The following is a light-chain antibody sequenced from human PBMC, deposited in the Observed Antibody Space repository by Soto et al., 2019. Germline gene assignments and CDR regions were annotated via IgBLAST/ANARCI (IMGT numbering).Light chain of an antibody. V-gene: IGKV1-5*01. CDR3: QQYNSYTIT. J-gene: IGKJ5*01. Sequence: TYAPCAWFAFVGDEVFITCRASQSISSWLAWYQQKPGKAPKLLIYDASSLESGAPSRFSGSGSGTEFTLTISSLQPDDFATYYCQQYNSYTITFCEGTRLEI. CDR2: DAS. CDR1: QSISSW.